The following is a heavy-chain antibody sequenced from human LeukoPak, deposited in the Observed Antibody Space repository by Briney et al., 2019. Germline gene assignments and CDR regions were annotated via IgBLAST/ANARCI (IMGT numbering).Heavy chain of an antibody. V-gene: IGHV4-31*03. J-gene: IGHJ4*02. CDR3: SRGLDSRKLGY. Sequence: SETLSPPFPVSGAPFRSGDQYWDWNRQSPGKGLEWIGSIHPSGRLYNNPSLESRVTISTDTSKNQFSLNLNSVTAADTAVYFCSRGLDSRKLGYWGQGTLVTVSS. CDR2: IHPSGRL. CDR1: GAPFRSGDQY. D-gene: IGHD3-22*01.